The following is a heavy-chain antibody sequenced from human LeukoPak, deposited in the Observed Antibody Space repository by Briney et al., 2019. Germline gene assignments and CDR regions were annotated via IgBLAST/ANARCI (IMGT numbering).Heavy chain of an antibody. Sequence: SQTLSLTCTVSGGSISSGDYYWSWIRQPPGKGLEWIGYIYYSGSTYYNPSLKSRVTISVDTSKNQFSLKLSSVTAADTAVYYCARLNTVVNWNFDYWGQGTLVTVSS. CDR2: IYYSGST. D-gene: IGHD4-23*01. J-gene: IGHJ4*02. V-gene: IGHV4-30-4*01. CDR1: GGSISSGDYY. CDR3: ARLNTVVNWNFDY.